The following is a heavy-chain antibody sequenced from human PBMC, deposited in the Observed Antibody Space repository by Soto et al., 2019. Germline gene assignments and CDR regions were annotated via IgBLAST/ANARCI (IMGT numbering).Heavy chain of an antibody. D-gene: IGHD5-18*01. Sequence: ESGGGVVQPGRSLRLSCAVSGFTLSSYGIHWVRQAPGKGLEWVAFMSYDGNKKSYADSVKGRFTISRDNSKNTLYLHMDSLRAEDTAMYYCAKGLSVIQEWIIDGHWGQGTQVTVSS. CDR1: GFTLSSYG. CDR3: AKGLSVIQEWIIDGH. J-gene: IGHJ4*02. CDR2: MSYDGNKK. V-gene: IGHV3-30*18.